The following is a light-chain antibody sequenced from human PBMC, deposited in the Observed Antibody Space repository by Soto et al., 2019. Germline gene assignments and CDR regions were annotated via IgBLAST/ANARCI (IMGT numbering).Light chain of an antibody. CDR2: DND. J-gene: IGLJ2*01. CDR1: SSNIGNNY. V-gene: IGLV1-51*01. CDR3: GTWDSSLSVV. Sequence: QSVLTQPPSVSAAPGQKVTISCSGSSSNIGNNYVSWYQQLPGTAPKLLLYDNDPRPSGIPDRFSGSKSGTSATLGITGLQTGDEADYYCGTWDSSLSVVFCGGTQLTVL.